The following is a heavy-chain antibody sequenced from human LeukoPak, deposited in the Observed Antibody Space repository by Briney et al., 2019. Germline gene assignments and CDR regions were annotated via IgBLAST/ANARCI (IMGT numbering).Heavy chain of an antibody. J-gene: IGHJ4*02. CDR3: GKDQKVATAGFPYDY. Sequence: PGGSLRLSCAASGLTFTNYAMSWVRQAPGKGLEWVSLINGRGAATYYSDSVKGRFTISRDNSKNTLYLQMNSLSADDTAVYYCGKDQKVATAGFPYDYWGQGTLVTVSS. V-gene: IGHV3-23*01. CDR2: INGRGAAT. D-gene: IGHD6-13*01. CDR1: GLTFTNYA.